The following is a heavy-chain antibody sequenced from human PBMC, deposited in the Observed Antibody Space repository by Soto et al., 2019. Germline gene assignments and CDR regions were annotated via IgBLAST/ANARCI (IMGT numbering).Heavy chain of an antibody. D-gene: IGHD3-9*01. J-gene: IGHJ3*02. V-gene: IGHV1-46*01. Sequence: ASVKVSCKACGYTFTSYYMHWVRQAPEQGLEWMGIINPSGGSTSYAQKFQGRVTMTRDTSTSTVYMELSSLRSEDTAVYYCAADPYYDILTGYYGAFDIWGQGTMVTVSS. CDR1: GYTFTSYY. CDR3: AADPYYDILTGYYGAFDI. CDR2: INPSGGST.